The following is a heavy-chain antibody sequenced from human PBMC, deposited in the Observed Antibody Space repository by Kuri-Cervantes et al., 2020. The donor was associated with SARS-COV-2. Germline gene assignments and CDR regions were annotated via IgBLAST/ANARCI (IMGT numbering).Heavy chain of an antibody. CDR3: AGPQNYYFDY. J-gene: IGHJ4*02. CDR1: GGSISSGDYY. D-gene: IGHD2/OR15-2a*01. CDR2: SYYSGST. V-gene: IGHV4-30-4*08. Sequence: SETLSLTCTVSGGSISSGDYYWSWIRQPPGKGLEWIGYSYYSGSTYYNPSLKSRVTISVDTSKNQFSLKLSSVTAADTAVYYFAGPQNYYFDYWGQGTLVTVSS.